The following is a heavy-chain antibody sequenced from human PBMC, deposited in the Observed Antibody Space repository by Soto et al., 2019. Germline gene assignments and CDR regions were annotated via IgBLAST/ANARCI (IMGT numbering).Heavy chain of an antibody. CDR2: IIPIFGTA. V-gene: IGHV1-69*12. CDR3: ARARRTDIVLVPAAIGYYYYGMDV. CDR1: GGTFSSYA. D-gene: IGHD2-2*02. Sequence: QVQLVQSGAEVKKPGSSVKVSCKASGGTFSSYAISWVRQAPGQGLEWMGGIIPIFGTANYAQKFQGRVMSTADESTSTAYMELRSRRSEDTVVYYCARARRTDIVLVPAAIGYYYYGMDVWGQGTTVTVSS. J-gene: IGHJ6*02.